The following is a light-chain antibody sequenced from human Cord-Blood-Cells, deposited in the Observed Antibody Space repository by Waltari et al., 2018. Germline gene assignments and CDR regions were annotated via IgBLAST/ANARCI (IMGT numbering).Light chain of an antibody. V-gene: IGKV3-15*01. Sequence: EIVMTQSPATLSVSPGERATLSCRASQSVSSNLAWYQHKPVHAPRLLIYGASTSATGIPARFSGSGSGTEFTLTISSLQSEDFAVYYCQQYNNWPLTFGGGTKVEIK. CDR3: QQYNNWPLT. CDR2: GAS. J-gene: IGKJ4*01. CDR1: QSVSSN.